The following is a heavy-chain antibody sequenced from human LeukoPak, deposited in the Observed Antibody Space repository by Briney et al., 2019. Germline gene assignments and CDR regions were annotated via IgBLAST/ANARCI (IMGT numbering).Heavy chain of an antibody. CDR3: ARIVEWMRDAFDI. D-gene: IGHD2-15*01. CDR2: INTDNGQT. CDR1: GYSFSRHS. V-gene: IGHV1-18*01. J-gene: IGHJ3*02. Sequence: ASVKVSCKASGYSFSRHSITWVRQAPGQGLEWGGLINTDNGQTQYAQNVQDRISVTTDITTNTVYMELMSLGSDDTAVYYCARIVEWMRDAFDIWGQGTMVTVSS.